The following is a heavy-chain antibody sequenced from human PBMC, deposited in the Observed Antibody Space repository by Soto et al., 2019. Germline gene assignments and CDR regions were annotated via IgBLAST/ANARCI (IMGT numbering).Heavy chain of an antibody. V-gene: IGHV3-33*01. CDR2: IWYDGSNK. D-gene: IGHD1-26*01. CDR3: ARDHVVGATTSDAFDI. Sequence: QVQLVESGGGVVQPGRSLRLSCAASGFTFSSYGMHWVRQAPGKGLEWVAVIWYDGSNKYYADSVKGRFTISRDNSKNALYLQMNGLRAEDTAGYYCARDHVVGATTSDAFDIWGQGTMVTVSS. J-gene: IGHJ3*02. CDR1: GFTFSSYG.